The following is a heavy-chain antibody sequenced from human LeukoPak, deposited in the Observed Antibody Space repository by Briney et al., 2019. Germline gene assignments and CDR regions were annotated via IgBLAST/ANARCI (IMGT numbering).Heavy chain of an antibody. CDR1: GFTFSSYE. CDR3: ARRRGRIAFDFDY. Sequence: GGSLRLXCAASGFTFSSYEMNWVRQAPGKGLEWVSYISSSGSTKYYADSVKGRFTISRDNAKNSLYLQMNSLRAEDTAVYYCARRRGRIAFDFDYWGQGTLVTVSS. CDR2: ISSSGSTK. D-gene: IGHD3-16*02. V-gene: IGHV3-48*03. J-gene: IGHJ4*02.